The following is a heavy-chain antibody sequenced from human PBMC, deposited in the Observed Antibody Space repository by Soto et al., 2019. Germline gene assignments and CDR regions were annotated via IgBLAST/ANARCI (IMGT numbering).Heavy chain of an antibody. CDR3: ASISYSSRTPYFDF. CDR2: TYYRSRWYN. D-gene: IGHD6-13*01. V-gene: IGHV6-1*01. CDR1: GDSVSSNSVA. Sequence: SQTISLTCAISGDSVSSNSVAWNWIRQSPSRGLEWLGRTYYRSRWYNDYAVSVKSRMTINPDTSKNQFSLQLNSVTPEDTAVYYCASISYSSRTPYFDFWGQGTLVTVSS. J-gene: IGHJ4*02.